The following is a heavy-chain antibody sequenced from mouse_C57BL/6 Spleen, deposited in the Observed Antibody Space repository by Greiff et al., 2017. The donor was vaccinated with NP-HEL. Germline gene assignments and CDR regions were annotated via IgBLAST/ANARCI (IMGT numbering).Heavy chain of an antibody. D-gene: IGHD2-4*01. CDR2: ISDGGSYT. V-gene: IGHV5-4*01. Sequence: EVQLVESGGGLVKPGGSLKLSCAASGFTFSSYAMSWVRQTPEKRLEWVATISDGGSYTYYPDNVKGRFTISRDNAKNNLYLQMSHLKSEDTAMYYCARGEDYYDYGFAYWGQGTLVTVSA. CDR1: GFTFSSYA. CDR3: ARGEDYYDYGFAY. J-gene: IGHJ3*01.